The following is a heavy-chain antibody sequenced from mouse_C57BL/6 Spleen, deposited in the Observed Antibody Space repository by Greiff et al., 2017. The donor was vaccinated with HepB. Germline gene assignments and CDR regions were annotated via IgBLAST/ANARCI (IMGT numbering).Heavy chain of an antibody. CDR1: GYAFSSYW. Sequence: QVQLQQSGAELVKPGASVKISCKASGYAFSSYWMNWVKQRPGKGLEWIGQIYPGDGDTNYNGKFKGKATLTADKSSSTAYMQLSSLTSEDSAVYFCARWGMWDYDGALLLDYWGQGTTLTVSS. CDR3: ARWGMWDYDGALLLDY. J-gene: IGHJ2*01. D-gene: IGHD2-4*01. CDR2: IYPGDGDT. V-gene: IGHV1-80*01.